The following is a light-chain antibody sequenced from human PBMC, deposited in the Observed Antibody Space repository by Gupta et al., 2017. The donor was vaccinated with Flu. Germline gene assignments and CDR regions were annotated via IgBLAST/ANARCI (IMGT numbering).Light chain of an antibody. J-gene: IGLJ1*01. CDR1: SSEVGGYNY. CDR2: DVS. CDR3: SSYRSSSTYV. V-gene: IGLV2-14*03. Sequence: TSSEVGGYNYVSWYQHHPGKAPKLMIYDVSNRPSGVSNRFSGSKSGNTASLTISGLQAEDEADYYCSSYRSSSTYVFGPGTKVTVL.